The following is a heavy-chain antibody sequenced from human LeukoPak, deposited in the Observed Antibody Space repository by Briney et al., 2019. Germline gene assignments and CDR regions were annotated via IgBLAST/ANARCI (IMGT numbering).Heavy chain of an antibody. CDR2: IMPIFGTA. CDR3: ARDPPRGYCSGGSCYSYYFDY. J-gene: IGHJ4*02. D-gene: IGHD2-15*01. Sequence: ASVKVSCKASGGTFSSYAISWVRQAPGQGREWMGRIMPIFGTANYAQKFQGRVTITADKSTSTAYMELSSLRSGDTAVYYCARDPPRGYCSGGSCYSYYFDYWGQGTLVTVSS. CDR1: GGTFSSYA. V-gene: IGHV1-69*06.